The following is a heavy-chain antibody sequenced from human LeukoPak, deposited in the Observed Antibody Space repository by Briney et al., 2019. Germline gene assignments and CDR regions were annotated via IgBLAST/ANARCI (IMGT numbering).Heavy chain of an antibody. CDR3: ARGQGYSYGSYDAFDI. CDR1: GGSISSSTYY. Sequence: SETLSLTCTVSGGSISSSTYYWGWIRQPPGKGLEWVGSIYYSGSTYYNPSLKSRVTISVDTSKNQFSLKLSSVTAADTAVYYCARGQGYSYGSYDAFDIWGQGTMVTVSS. V-gene: IGHV4-39*01. CDR2: IYYSGST. J-gene: IGHJ3*02. D-gene: IGHD5-18*01.